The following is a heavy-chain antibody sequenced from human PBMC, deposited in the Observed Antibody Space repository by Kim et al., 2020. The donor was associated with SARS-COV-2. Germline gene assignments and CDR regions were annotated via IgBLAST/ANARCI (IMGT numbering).Heavy chain of an antibody. CDR1: GYTFTGYY. J-gene: IGHJ6*02. CDR3: ARDGSRIAAAGYYYYGMDV. Sequence: ASVKVSCKASGYTFTGYYMHWVRHAPGQGLEWMGWINPNSGGTNYAQKFQGWVTMTRDTSISTAYMELSRLRSDDTAVYYCARDGSRIAAAGYYYYGMDVWGQGTTVTVSS. CDR2: INPNSGGT. D-gene: IGHD6-13*01. V-gene: IGHV1-2*04.